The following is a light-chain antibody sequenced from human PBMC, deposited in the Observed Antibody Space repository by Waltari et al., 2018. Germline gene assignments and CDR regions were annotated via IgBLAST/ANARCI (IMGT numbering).Light chain of an antibody. CDR2: LNSDGSH. J-gene: IGLJ3*02. V-gene: IGLV4-69*01. CDR3: QTWGTGFWV. Sequence: QLVLTQSPSASASLGASVKLTCTLSSGHSSYALAWHQQQPEKGPRYLMKLNSDGSHSKGDGIPDRFSGSSSGAGRYLTISSLQSEDEADYYCQTWGTGFWVFGGGTKLTVL. CDR1: SGHSSYA.